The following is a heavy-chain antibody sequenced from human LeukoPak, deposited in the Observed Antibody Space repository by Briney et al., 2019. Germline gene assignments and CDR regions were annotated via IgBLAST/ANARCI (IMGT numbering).Heavy chain of an antibody. D-gene: IGHD3-22*01. CDR2: IYTSGST. CDR3: ARAEVLPDYYDNSGGFDY. Sequence: SETLSLTCTVSGGSISSYYWSRIRQPAGKGLEWIGRIYTSGSTNYNPSLKSRVTMSVDTSKNQFSLKLSSVTAADTAAYYCARAEVLPDYYDNSGGFDYWGQGTLVTVSS. CDR1: GGSISSYY. J-gene: IGHJ4*02. V-gene: IGHV4-4*07.